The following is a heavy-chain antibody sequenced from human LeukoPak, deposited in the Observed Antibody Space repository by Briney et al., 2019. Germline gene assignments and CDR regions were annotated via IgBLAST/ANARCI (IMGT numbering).Heavy chain of an antibody. Sequence: GGSLRLSCAASGFTFDDYAMHWVRQAPGKGLEWVSGISWNSGSIGYADSVKGRFTISRDNAKNSLYLQMNSLRAEDTALYYCAKEDSITIFGVPYGMDVWGQGTTVTVSS. D-gene: IGHD3-3*01. J-gene: IGHJ6*02. V-gene: IGHV3-9*01. CDR2: ISWNSGSI. CDR3: AKEDSITIFGVPYGMDV. CDR1: GFTFDDYA.